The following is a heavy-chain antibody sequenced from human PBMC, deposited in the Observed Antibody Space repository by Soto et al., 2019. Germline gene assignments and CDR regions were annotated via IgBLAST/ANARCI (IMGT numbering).Heavy chain of an antibody. V-gene: IGHV1-69*13. CDR2: IIPIFGTA. Sequence: SVKVSCKASGGTFSSYAISWVRQAPGHGLEWMGGIIPIFGTANYAQKFQGRVTITADESTSTVYMELSSLRSEDTAVYYCARVGDFWSGYPKRGYYFDYWGQGTLVTVSS. D-gene: IGHD3-3*01. J-gene: IGHJ4*02. CDR1: GGTFSSYA. CDR3: ARVGDFWSGYPKRGYYFDY.